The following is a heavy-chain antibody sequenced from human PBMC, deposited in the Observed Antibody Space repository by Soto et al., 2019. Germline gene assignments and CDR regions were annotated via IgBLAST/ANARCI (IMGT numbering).Heavy chain of an antibody. V-gene: IGHV4-59*08. D-gene: IGHD3-10*01. CDR2: IYYSGST. CDR3: ARSSGSHINFDY. J-gene: IGHJ4*02. CDR1: GGSISSYY. Sequence: SETLSLTCTVSGGSISSYYWSWIRQPPGKGLEWIGYIYYSGSTNYNPSLKSRVTISVDTSKNQFSLKLSSVTAADTAVYYCARSSGSHINFDYWGQGTLVTVSS.